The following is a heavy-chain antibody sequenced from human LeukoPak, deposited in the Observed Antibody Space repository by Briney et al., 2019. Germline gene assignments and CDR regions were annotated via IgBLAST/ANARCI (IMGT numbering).Heavy chain of an antibody. V-gene: IGHV1-18*01. D-gene: IGHD3-22*01. CDR2: ISGYNGNT. CDR3: ARDGRHRYYYDSSGFYGSWFDP. CDR1: GYTFTSYD. J-gene: IGHJ5*02. Sequence: ASVKVSCKASGYTFTSYDINWVRQATGQGLEWMGWISGYNGNTKNAQKLQGRVTMTTDTSTSTAYMELRSLRSDDTAVYYCARDGRHRYYYDSSGFYGSWFDPWGQGTLVTVSS.